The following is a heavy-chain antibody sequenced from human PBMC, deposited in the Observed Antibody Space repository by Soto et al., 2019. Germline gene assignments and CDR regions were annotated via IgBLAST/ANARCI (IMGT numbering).Heavy chain of an antibody. J-gene: IGHJ3*02. CDR2: IIPIFGTR. D-gene: IGHD3-16*01. CDR1: GGTFSNYG. V-gene: IGHV1-69*01. CDR3: ARGSAYDNGGAFDI. Sequence: QVQLVQSGAEVKKPGSPVKVSCKASGGTFSNYGISWVRQAPGEGLEWLGGIIPIFGTRNYAQKFQGRVTITADQTTGTAYMELSNLRSEDTAGYYCARGSAYDNGGAFDIWGQGTMVTVSS.